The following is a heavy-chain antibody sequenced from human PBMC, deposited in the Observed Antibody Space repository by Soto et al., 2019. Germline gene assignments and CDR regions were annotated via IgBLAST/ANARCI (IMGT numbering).Heavy chain of an antibody. V-gene: IGHV3-23*01. Sequence: PGGSLRLSCVASGFTFGRHALAWVRQVPGKGLEWVSAISGSGASKYDADSVKGRFTISRDNPENTVYLQMNTLRVEDTAVYYCAKDLSGGDCPWGQGTLVTVSS. CDR2: ISGSGASK. CDR3: AKDLSGGDCP. CDR1: GFTFGRHA. J-gene: IGHJ5*02. D-gene: IGHD2-21*02.